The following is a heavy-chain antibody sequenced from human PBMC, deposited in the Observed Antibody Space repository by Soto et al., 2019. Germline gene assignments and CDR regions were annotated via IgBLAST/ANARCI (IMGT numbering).Heavy chain of an antibody. Sequence: SVKFSCTASGFTFADSAVQWVRQARGQRLEWIGRIVVDSGNTKYAQKFPERVTITWDMSTSTAYMELSSLRSEDTAVYYCAAANNTSPFDYWGQGTLVTVS. CDR3: AAANNTSPFDY. J-gene: IGHJ4*02. CDR1: GFTFADSA. D-gene: IGHD1-26*01. V-gene: IGHV1-58*01. CDR2: IVVDSGNT.